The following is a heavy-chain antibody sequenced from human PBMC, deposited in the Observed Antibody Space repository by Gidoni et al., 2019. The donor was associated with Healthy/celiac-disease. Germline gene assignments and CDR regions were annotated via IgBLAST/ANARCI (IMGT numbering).Heavy chain of an antibody. CDR1: VGTLRSYA. D-gene: IGHD2-15*01. CDR2: IIPIFGTA. CDR3: ASSGLVVLDAFDI. V-gene: IGHV1-69*01. Sequence: QVQLVQSGAEVKKPGSSMTVSCQASVGTLRSYAISWVRPAPGQGLEWMGGIIPIFGTANYAQKFQGRVTMTADESTSTAYMELSSLRSEDTAVYYCASSGLVVLDAFDIWGQGTMVTVSS. J-gene: IGHJ3*02.